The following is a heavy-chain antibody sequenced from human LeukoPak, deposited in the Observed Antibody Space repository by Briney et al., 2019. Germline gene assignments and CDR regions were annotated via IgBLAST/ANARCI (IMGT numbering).Heavy chain of an antibody. Sequence: GGYLRLYCAASGFTFSSYEMNWVRQAPGKGLEWVSYISSSGSTIYYADSVKGRFTISRDNAKDSLYLRMNSLRAEDTAVYYCARIGSDNWNDRGSDYWGQGTLVTVSS. CDR1: GFTFSSYE. J-gene: IGHJ4*02. D-gene: IGHD1-20*01. CDR3: ARIGSDNWNDRGSDY. CDR2: ISSSGSTI. V-gene: IGHV3-48*03.